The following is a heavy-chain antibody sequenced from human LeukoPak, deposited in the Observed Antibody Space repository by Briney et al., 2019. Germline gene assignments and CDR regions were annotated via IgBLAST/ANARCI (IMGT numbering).Heavy chain of an antibody. CDR1: GFTFSSYG. Sequence: PTGGSLRLSCAASGFTFSSYGMHWVRQAPGKGLEWVAVISYDGSNKYYADSVRGRFIISRDISKSTLYLQMNSLRAEDTAVYYCTREDGRFGEILNYWGQGTLVTVSS. V-gene: IGHV3-30*03. CDR3: TREDGRFGEILNY. D-gene: IGHD3-10*01. J-gene: IGHJ4*02. CDR2: ISYDGSNK.